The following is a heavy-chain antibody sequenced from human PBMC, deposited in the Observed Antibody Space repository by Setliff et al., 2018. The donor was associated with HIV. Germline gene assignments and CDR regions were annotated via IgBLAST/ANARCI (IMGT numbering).Heavy chain of an antibody. J-gene: IGHJ4*02. CDR3: ARSQPDTIFGVVIFDY. V-gene: IGHV4-39*01. D-gene: IGHD3-3*01. Sequence: TLSLTCTVSGGSIGSSGPGYYWGWVRQAPGEGLEWIGSVYYSGSAYYNPSLKSRVTISLDTSKNQLSLRLTSMTAADTAVYYCARSQPDTIFGVVIFDYWGQGKMGTVSS. CDR1: GGSIGSSGPGYY. CDR2: VYYSGSA.